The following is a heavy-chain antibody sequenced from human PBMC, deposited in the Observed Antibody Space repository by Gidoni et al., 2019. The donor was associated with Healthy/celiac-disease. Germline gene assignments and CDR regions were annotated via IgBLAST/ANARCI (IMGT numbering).Heavy chain of an antibody. CDR1: GFTFSSYG. V-gene: IGHV3-30*18. CDR2: ISYDGSNK. Sequence: QVQLVESGGGVVQPGRSLRLSCAPSGFTFSSYGMHWVRQAPGKGLEWVAVISYDGSNKYYADSVKGRFTISRDNSKNTLYLQMNSLRAEDTAVYYCAKGDHFDYWGQGTLVTVSS. CDR3: AKGDHFDY. J-gene: IGHJ4*02.